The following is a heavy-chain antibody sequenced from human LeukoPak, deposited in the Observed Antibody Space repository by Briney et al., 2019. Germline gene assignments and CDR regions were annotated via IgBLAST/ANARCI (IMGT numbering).Heavy chain of an antibody. Sequence: PSETLSLTCSVSGGSIRNHFWSWIRLPPGKGLEWIGNIYYTSNPNYNPSLARRVTISVDTSKNQLSLKLDSVTAADTAVYYCERDRNYFDPWGQRTRVSVSS. CDR2: IYYTSNP. D-gene: IGHD4-11*01. J-gene: IGHJ5*02. CDR1: GGSIRNHF. CDR3: ERDRNYFDP. V-gene: IGHV4-59*11.